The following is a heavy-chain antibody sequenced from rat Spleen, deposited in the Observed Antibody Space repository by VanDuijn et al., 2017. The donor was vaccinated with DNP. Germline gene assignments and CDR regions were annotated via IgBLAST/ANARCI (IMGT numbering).Heavy chain of an antibody. Sequence: EVQLQESVPGLVPHSQSLSLPCSVSGYSFSRNYWGWIRNFPGSDMEWFVHISYGGSTRYNPSLKSRISITRDTSKNQFFLQLNSLTTEDTATYYCARLRLEWEVRAMDAWGQGTSVTVSS. D-gene: IGHD1-1*01. CDR2: ISYGGST. CDR3: ARLRLEWEVRAMDA. J-gene: IGHJ4*01. V-gene: IGHV3-1*01. CDR1: GYSFSRNY.